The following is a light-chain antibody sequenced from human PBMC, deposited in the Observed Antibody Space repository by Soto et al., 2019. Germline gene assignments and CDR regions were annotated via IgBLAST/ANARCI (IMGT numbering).Light chain of an antibody. CDR3: LQTSSFPRT. CDR2: GAS. J-gene: IGKJ2*01. V-gene: IGKV1-12*01. Sequence: IRLTQSPSSVSASVGDRFTLTCRASQDISNCLAWYQQTPGKAPRPLIHGASTLSRGVPSRFIGGGAGTHFTLTISGLQHEDLATYFCLQTSSFPRTFGQGTKVDI. CDR1: QDISNC.